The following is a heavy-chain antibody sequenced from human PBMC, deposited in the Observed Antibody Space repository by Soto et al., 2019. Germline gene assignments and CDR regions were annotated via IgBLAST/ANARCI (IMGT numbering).Heavy chain of an antibody. V-gene: IGHV3-23*01. CDR1: GFTFSSYA. Sequence: GGSLRLSCAASGFTFSSYAMSWVRQAPGKGLEWVSAISGSGGSTYYADSVKGRFTISRDNSKNTLYLQMNSLRAEDTAVYYCANPGWLRYFDWLFNGRIDYYYYYMDVWGKGTTVTVSS. J-gene: IGHJ6*03. CDR3: ANPGWLRYFDWLFNGRIDYYYYYMDV. CDR2: ISGSGGST. D-gene: IGHD3-9*01.